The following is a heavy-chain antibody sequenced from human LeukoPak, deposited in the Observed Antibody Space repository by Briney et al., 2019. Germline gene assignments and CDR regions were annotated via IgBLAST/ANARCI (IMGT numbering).Heavy chain of an antibody. V-gene: IGHV4-39*01. D-gene: IGHD6-19*01. Sequence: PPGTLSLTCTVSGGSISSYSYYWGWLRQPPGKGLEWIGSIYYSGTTYYNPSLKSRVTISVDTSNNQFSLRLSSVTAADTAVYYCARHGDSSVWYVAYWGQGTLVTVSS. J-gene: IGHJ4*02. CDR1: GGSISSYSYY. CDR3: ARHGDSSVWYVAY. CDR2: IYYSGTT.